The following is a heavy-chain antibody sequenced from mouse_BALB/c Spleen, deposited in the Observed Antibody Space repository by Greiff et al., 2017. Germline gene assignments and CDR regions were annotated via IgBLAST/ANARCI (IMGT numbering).Heavy chain of an antibody. V-gene: IGHV5-9-4*01. CDR2: ISSGGSYT. CDR1: GFTFSSYA. Sequence: DVKLVESGGGLVKPGGSLKLSCAASGFTFSSYAMSWVRQSPEKRLEWVAEISSGGSYTYYPDTVTGRFTISRDNAKNTLYLEMSSLRSEDTAMYYCARENEGGYAMDYWGQGTSVTVSS. J-gene: IGHJ4*01. CDR3: ARENEGGYAMDY.